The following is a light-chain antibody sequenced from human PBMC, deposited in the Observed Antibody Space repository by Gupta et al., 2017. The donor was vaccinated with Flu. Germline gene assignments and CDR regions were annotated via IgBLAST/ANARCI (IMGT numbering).Light chain of an antibody. CDR1: QGISSW. Sequence: DIQMTQSPSSVSASGGDRVTITWRASQGISSWLAWYQQKPGKAPKLLIYAASSLQRGVPSRFSGRGSATDFTLTISSLQPEDFATYCCQEANSFPRTFGGGTKVEIK. CDR2: AAS. J-gene: IGKJ4*01. V-gene: IGKV1-12*01. CDR3: QEANSFPRT.